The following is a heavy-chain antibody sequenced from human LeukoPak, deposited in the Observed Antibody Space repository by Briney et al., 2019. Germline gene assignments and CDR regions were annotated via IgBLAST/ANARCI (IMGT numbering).Heavy chain of an antibody. J-gene: IGHJ4*02. CDR2: IYPGDSDT. CDR1: GYIFTTYW. D-gene: IGHD6-13*01. CDR3: ARPPSRGYDTSFDY. Sequence: GESLKISCKGSGYIFTTYWIGWVRQMPGKGLEWMGIIYPGDSDTRHSPSFQGQVTISADKFISTAYLQWSSLKASDTAMYYCARPPSRGYDTSFDYWGQGTLVTVSS. V-gene: IGHV5-51*01.